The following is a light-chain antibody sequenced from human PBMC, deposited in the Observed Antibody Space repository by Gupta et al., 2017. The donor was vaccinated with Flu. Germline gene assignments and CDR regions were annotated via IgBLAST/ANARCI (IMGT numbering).Light chain of an antibody. V-gene: IGKV1-39*01. Sequence: DIQMTQSPSSLSASVGDRVTITCRASQSISSYLNWYQQKPGKAPKLLIYAASSLQSGVPSRFSGSASGTDFTLTISRLQPEDFATYYCQQSDSTPITFGGGTKVEIK. CDR1: QSISSY. CDR3: QQSDSTPIT. CDR2: AAS. J-gene: IGKJ4*01.